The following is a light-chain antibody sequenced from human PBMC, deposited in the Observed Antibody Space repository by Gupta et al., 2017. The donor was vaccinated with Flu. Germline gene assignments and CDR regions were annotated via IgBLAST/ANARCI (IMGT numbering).Light chain of an antibody. Sequence: GGRGTTTCRASQGISNYLAWFQQKPGKAPNSLIYAASSLQSSVPSKFSGSGSGRDFTITISSRQPEDFAAYYCQQYNAYPRTFGQGTRLEIK. V-gene: IGKV1-16*02. CDR1: QGISNY. CDR2: AAS. CDR3: QQYNAYPRT. J-gene: IGKJ5*01.